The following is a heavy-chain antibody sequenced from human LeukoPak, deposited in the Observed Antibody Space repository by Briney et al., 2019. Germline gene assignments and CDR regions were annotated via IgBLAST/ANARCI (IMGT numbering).Heavy chain of an antibody. Sequence: GGSLRLSCAASGFTFSSYEMNWVRQAPAKGLEWVSYISSSGSTIYYADSVKGRFTISRDNAKDSLYLQMNSLRAEDTAVYYCAELGITMIGGVWGKGPTVTISS. J-gene: IGHJ6*04. V-gene: IGHV3-48*03. CDR2: ISSSGSTI. D-gene: IGHD3-10*02. CDR1: GFTFSSYE. CDR3: AELGITMIGGV.